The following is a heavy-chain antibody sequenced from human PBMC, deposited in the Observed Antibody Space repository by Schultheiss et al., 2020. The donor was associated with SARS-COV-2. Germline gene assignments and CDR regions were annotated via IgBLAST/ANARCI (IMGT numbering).Heavy chain of an antibody. J-gene: IGHJ4*02. CDR3: ARDLTTGGDY. CDR2: INHSGST. CDR1: GGSFSGYY. V-gene: IGHV4-34*01. D-gene: IGHD4-11*01. Sequence: SETLSLTCAVYGGSFSGYYWSWIRQPPGKGLEWIGEINHSGSTNYNPSLKSRVTISVDTSKNQFSLKLSSVTAADTAVYYCARDLTTGGDYWGRGTLVTVSS.